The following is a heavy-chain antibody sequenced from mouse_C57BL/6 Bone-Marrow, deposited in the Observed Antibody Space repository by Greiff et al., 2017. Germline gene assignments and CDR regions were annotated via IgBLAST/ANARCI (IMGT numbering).Heavy chain of an antibody. J-gene: IGHJ4*01. CDR1: GYTFTSYW. CDR3: ARDYAMDY. CDR2: IYPGSGST. Sequence: QVHVKQPGAELVKPGASVKMSCKASGYTFTSYWITWVKQRPGQGLEWIGDIYPGSGSTNYNEKFKSKATLTVDISSSTAYMQLSSLTSEDSAVYYCARDYAMDYWGQGTSVTVSS. V-gene: IGHV1-55*01.